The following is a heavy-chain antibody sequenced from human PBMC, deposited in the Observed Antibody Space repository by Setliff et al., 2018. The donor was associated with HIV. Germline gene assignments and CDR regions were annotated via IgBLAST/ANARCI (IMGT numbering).Heavy chain of an antibody. CDR2: ISSTSSTI. J-gene: IGHJ4*02. CDR1: GFTFSTSS. CDR3: AREGSGWDPGY. D-gene: IGHD6-19*01. V-gene: IGHV3-48*01. Sequence: GGSLRLSCAASGFTFSTSSMNWVRQAPGKGLEWVSYISSTSSTIYYADSVKGRFTISRDNAKNSLFLRMNSLRVEDTAVYYCAREGSGWDPGYGGQGSLVTV.